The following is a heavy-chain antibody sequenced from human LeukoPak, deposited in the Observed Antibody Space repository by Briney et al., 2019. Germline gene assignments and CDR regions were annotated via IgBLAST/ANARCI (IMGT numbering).Heavy chain of an antibody. CDR2: INPSGGST. V-gene: IGHV1-46*01. Sequence: GASVKVSCKASGYTFTSYYMHWVRQAPGQGLEWMGIINPSGGSTSYAQKFQGRVTMTRDTSTSTVYMELSSLRSEDTAVYYCARGGKQRGYSYGYVAPLPYYYGMDVWGQGTTVTVSS. J-gene: IGHJ6*02. CDR3: ARGGKQRGYSYGYVAPLPYYYGMDV. D-gene: IGHD5-18*01. CDR1: GYTFTSYY.